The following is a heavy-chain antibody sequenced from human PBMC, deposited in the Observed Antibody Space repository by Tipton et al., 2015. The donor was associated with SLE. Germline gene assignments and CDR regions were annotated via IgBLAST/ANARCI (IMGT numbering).Heavy chain of an antibody. Sequence: QLVQSGAEVKKPGSSVKVSCKASGGTFSSYAISWVRQAPGQGLEWMGGIIPILGIANYAQKFQDRVTITTDESPCTAYMELSSLRSEDTAVYYCAGQGNRNVDDAFDIWGQGTMGPVSS. D-gene: IGHD1-14*01. CDR2: IIPILGIA. V-gene: IGHV1-69*01. CDR3: AGQGNRNVDDAFDI. CDR1: GGTFSSYA. J-gene: IGHJ3*02.